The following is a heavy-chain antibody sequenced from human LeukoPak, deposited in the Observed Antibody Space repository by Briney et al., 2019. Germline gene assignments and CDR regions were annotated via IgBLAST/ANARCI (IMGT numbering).Heavy chain of an antibody. CDR1: GYTFTSYG. J-gene: IGHJ4*02. CDR3: ARDEGYYDSSGYDY. D-gene: IGHD3-22*01. CDR2: ISDYNGNT. Sequence: ASVTVSCKASGYTFTSYGISWVGQAPGQGVEGMGWISDYNGNTNYAQKLQRRVTITTDPSTSTAYMELRSLRSDDTAVYYCARDEGYYDSSGYDYWGQGTLVTVSS. V-gene: IGHV1-18*01.